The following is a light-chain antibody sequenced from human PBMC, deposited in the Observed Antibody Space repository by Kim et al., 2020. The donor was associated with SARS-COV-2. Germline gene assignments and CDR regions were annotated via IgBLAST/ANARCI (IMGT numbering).Light chain of an antibody. J-gene: IGLJ2*01. CDR1: SSDVGGYNY. CDR3: RSYTSSSTSLI. Sequence: QSALTQPASVSGSPGQSITISCSGTSSDVGGYNYVSWYQQHPGKAPKVMIYDVSNRPSGVSNRFSGSKSGNTASLTISGLQVEDEADYYCRSYTSSSTSLIFGGGTQLTVL. CDR2: DVS. V-gene: IGLV2-14*03.